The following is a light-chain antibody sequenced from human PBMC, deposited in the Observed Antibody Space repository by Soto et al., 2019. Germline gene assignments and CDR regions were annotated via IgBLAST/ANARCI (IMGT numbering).Light chain of an antibody. J-gene: IGLJ3*02. CDR2: EGN. Sequence: QSALTQPASVSGSPGQSITISCSGTSSDVGSYSLVSWYQQLPGKAPKLIIYEGNKRPSGVSNRFSGSKSGNTASLTISGLETEDEADYYCCSYAGSSTWVFGGGTKVTVL. CDR1: SSDVGSYSL. V-gene: IGLV2-23*01. CDR3: CSYAGSSTWV.